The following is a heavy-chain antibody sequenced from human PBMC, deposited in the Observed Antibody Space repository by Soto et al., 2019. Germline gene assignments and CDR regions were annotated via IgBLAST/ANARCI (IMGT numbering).Heavy chain of an antibody. Sequence: GGSLRLSCAASGLTFKNYALHWVRQTPGKGLEWVAVISFDGEKTYYADSVKGRFTISRDNAKNMLYLQMNNLRLEDAAVYFCAREDDYNYRYFNYGLDVWGQGTTVTVSS. D-gene: IGHD5-12*01. V-gene: IGHV3-30*04. CDR2: ISFDGEKT. CDR3: AREDDYNYRYFNYGLDV. CDR1: GLTFKNYA. J-gene: IGHJ6*02.